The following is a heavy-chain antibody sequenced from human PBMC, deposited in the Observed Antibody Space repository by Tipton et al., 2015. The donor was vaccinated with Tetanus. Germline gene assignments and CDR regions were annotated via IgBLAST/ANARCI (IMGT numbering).Heavy chain of an antibody. D-gene: IGHD1-1*01. Sequence: TLSLTCIVSGGSISSGGYYWSWIRQHPGKGLEWIGYIYDSGSIYYNPSLKSRVSISIDTSKNQFSLKLRSVTAADTAVYYCARERYIHYGMDVWGQGTTVTVSS. V-gene: IGHV4-31*03. CDR2: IYDSGSI. CDR1: GGSISSGGYY. J-gene: IGHJ6*02. CDR3: ARERYIHYGMDV.